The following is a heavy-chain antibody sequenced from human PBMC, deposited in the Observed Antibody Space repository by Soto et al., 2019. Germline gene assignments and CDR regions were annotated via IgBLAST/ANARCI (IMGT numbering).Heavy chain of an antibody. CDR2: ISYDGSNK. V-gene: IGHV3-30*18. CDR1: GFTSSSYG. J-gene: IGHJ4*02. D-gene: IGHD1-20*01. Sequence: GGSLRLSCAASGFTSSSYGMHWVRQAPGKGLEWVAVISYDGSNKYYADSVKGRFTISRDNSKNTLYLQMNSLRAEDTAVYYCAKDGWYNHSSCYYFDYWGQGTLVTVSS. CDR3: AKDGWYNHSSCYYFDY.